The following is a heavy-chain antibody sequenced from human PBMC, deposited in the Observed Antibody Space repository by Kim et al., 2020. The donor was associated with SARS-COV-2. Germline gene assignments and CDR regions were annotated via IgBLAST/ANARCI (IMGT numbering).Heavy chain of an antibody. Sequence: YNPALTSRVPISVDTSKNQFSLKLSSVTAADTAVYYCARRSLAARPLDYWGQGTLVTVSS. D-gene: IGHD6-6*01. V-gene: IGHV4-34*01. CDR3: ARRSLAARPLDY. J-gene: IGHJ4*02.